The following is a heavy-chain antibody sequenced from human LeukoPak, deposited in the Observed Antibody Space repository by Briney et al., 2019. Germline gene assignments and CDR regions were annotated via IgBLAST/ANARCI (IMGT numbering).Heavy chain of an antibody. CDR1: GYTFTSYG. V-gene: IGHV1-18*01. J-gene: IGHJ5*02. D-gene: IGHD2-2*02. CDR3: ARPTEIGYCSSTSCYTGGWFDP. CDR2: ISAYNGNT. Sequence: ASVKVPCKASGYTFTSYGISWVRQAPGQGLEWMGWISAYNGNTNYAQKLQGRVTMTIDTSTSTAYMELRSLRSDDTAVYYCARPTEIGYCSSTSCYTGGWFDPWGQGTLVTVSS.